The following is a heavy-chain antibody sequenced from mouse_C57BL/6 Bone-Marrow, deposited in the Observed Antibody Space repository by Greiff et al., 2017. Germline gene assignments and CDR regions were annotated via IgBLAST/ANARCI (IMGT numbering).Heavy chain of an antibody. V-gene: IGHV5-12*01. Sequence: DVMLVESGGGLVQPGGSLKLSCAASGFTFSDYYMYWVRQTPEKRLEWVAYISNGGGSTYYPDTVKGRFTISRDNAKNTLYLQMSRLKSEDTAMYYCARHGGYFDYWGQGTTLTVSS. CDR3: ARHGGYFDY. CDR2: ISNGGGST. CDR1: GFTFSDYY. J-gene: IGHJ2*01.